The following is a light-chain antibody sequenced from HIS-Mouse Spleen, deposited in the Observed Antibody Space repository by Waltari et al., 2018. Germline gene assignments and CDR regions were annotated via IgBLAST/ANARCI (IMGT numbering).Light chain of an antibody. CDR2: EDS. CDR1: ALPKKY. J-gene: IGLJ2*01. V-gene: IGLV3-10*01. CDR3: YSTDSSGNHRV. Sequence: YELTQPPSVSVSPGQTARITCSGDALPKKYAYWYQQKAGQAPVLVVYEDSKRPSGIPERFSGSSSGTMATLTISGAQVEDEADYYCYSTDSSGNHRVFGGGTKLTVL.